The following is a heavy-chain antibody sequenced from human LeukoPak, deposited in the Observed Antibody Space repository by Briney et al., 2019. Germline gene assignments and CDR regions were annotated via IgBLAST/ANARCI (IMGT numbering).Heavy chain of an antibody. Sequence: PSETLSLTCTVSGGSIRSSSYYWGWIRQPPGKGLGWIGSVYYSGSTNYRPSLRSRVTIAVDTSKNQFSLKLSSVTATDTAMYYCARHDGSYYTYNFDYWGQGTLVTVSS. D-gene: IGHD3-22*01. CDR3: ARHDGSYYTYNFDY. CDR1: GGSIRSSSYY. V-gene: IGHV4-39*01. J-gene: IGHJ4*02. CDR2: VYYSGST.